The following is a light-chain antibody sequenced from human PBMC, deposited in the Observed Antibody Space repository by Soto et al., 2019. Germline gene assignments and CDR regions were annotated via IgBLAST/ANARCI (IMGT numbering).Light chain of an antibody. CDR2: GAS. J-gene: IGKJ1*01. CDR3: QQYNSWPLT. Sequence: EIVLTQSPGTLSLSPGEIATLSCRASQSVSSNLAWYHQKPGQAPRVLIYGASTRASGVPPRFSGSGSATEFTLNISSLQSEDFAVYYCQQYNSWPLTFGQGTKVDIK. V-gene: IGKV3-15*01. CDR1: QSVSSN.